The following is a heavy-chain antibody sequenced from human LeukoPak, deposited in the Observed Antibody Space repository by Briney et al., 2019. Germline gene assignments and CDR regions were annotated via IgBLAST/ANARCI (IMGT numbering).Heavy chain of an antibody. V-gene: IGHV3-74*01. CDR3: ARVGRAAAGCDY. Sequence: GGSLRLSCAASGFTFGSYWMHWVRQAPGKGLVWVSHINSDGTITTYADSVKGRFTISRDNAKNTLYLQMNRLRAEDTAVYYCARVGRAAAGCDYWAREPWSPSPQ. CDR2: INSDGTIT. CDR1: GFTFGSYW. D-gene: IGHD6-13*01. J-gene: IGHJ4*02.